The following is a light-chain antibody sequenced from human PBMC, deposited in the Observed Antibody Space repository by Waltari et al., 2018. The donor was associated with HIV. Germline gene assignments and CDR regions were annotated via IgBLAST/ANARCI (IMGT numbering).Light chain of an antibody. J-gene: IGLJ2*01. CDR3: QVWDRSSAQVI. V-gene: IGLV3-21*04. CDR2: FDL. CDR1: DIESKR. Sequence: SYELTQPHSVSLAPGQTATLTCGGNDIESKRVPWYQQKPGQAPVLVIYFDLDRPSGSPERFSGSVSGNTATLTSSRVDAGDEADYYCQVWDRSSAQVIFGGGTKLAVL.